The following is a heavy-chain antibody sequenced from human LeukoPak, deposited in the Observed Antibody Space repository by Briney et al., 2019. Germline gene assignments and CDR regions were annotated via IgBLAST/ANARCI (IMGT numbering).Heavy chain of an antibody. V-gene: IGHV1-69*13. Sequence: ASVKVSCKASGGTFSSYAISWVRQAPGQGPEWMGGIIPIFGTANYAQKFQGRVTITADESTSTAYMELSSLRSEDTAVYYCARGGRVGASDYWGQGTLVTVSS. CDR1: GGTFSSYA. CDR3: ARGGRVGASDY. CDR2: IIPIFGTA. D-gene: IGHD1-26*01. J-gene: IGHJ4*02.